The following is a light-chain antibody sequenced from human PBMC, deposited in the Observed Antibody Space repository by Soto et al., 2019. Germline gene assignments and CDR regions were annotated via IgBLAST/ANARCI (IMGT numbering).Light chain of an antibody. Sequence: DNQITLSPSCLAAPASSRASITSRASQYIGIYLNWYQQKPGKAPNLLIYGASSFQSGVPSRFSGSGSGTDFTLTISSLQPEDFATYYCQQSYSTPPTFGGGTKVDIK. CDR2: GAS. CDR3: QQSYSTPPT. J-gene: IGKJ4*01. V-gene: IGKV1-39*01. CDR1: QYIGIY.